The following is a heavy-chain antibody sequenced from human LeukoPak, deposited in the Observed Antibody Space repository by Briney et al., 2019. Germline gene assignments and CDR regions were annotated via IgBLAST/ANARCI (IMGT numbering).Heavy chain of an antibody. CDR1: GFTFSTYT. V-gene: IGHV3-48*02. J-gene: IGHJ3*02. CDR3: ARGPYGDYVDAFDI. D-gene: IGHD4-17*01. CDR2: ITSSSSTI. Sequence: PGGSLRLSCAASGFTFSTYTMNWVRQAPGMGLEWLSYITSSSSTIYYADSVKGRFTISRDNAKNSLYLQMNSLRDEDTAVYYCARGPYGDYVDAFDIWGQGTMVTVSS.